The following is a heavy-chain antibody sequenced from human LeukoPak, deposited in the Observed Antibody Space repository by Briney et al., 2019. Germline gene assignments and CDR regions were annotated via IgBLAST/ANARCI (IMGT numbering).Heavy chain of an antibody. CDR1: GFTFSSYE. CDR3: ARDIRYFEQY. Sequence: PGGSLRLSCAASGFTFSSYEMSWVRQAPVKGLEWVSYISSGGSTTYYADSVKGRFTISRDNAKNSLFLQMNSLRAEDTAVYYCARDIRYFEQYWGQGTLVTVSS. CDR2: ISSGGSTT. V-gene: IGHV3-48*03. D-gene: IGHD3-9*01. J-gene: IGHJ4*02.